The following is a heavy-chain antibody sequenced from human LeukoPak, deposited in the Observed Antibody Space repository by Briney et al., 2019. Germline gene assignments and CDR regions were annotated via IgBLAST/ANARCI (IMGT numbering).Heavy chain of an antibody. V-gene: IGHV4-59*08. Sequence: KPSETLSLTCTVSGGSISSYYWSWIRQPPGKGLEWIGYIYYSGSTNYNPSLKSRVTISVDTSKNQFSLKLSSVTAADTAVYYCARAGPRSIGYGPYYFDYWGREPWSPSPQ. CDR2: IYYSGST. CDR1: GGSISSYY. D-gene: IGHD6-25*01. CDR3: ARAGPRSIGYGPYYFDY. J-gene: IGHJ4*02.